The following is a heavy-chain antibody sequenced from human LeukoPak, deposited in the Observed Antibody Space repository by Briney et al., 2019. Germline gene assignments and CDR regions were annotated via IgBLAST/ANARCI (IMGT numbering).Heavy chain of an antibody. CDR2: ISYDGSNK. D-gene: IGHD3-9*01. J-gene: IGHJ4*02. CDR3: AKDERILRYFDWLSRSDY. CDR1: GFTFSSYG. Sequence: GGSLRLSCAASGFTFSSYGMHWVRQAPGKGLEWVAVISYDGSNKYYADSVKGRFTISRDNSKNTLYLQMNSLRAEDTAVYYCAKDERILRYFDWLSRSDYWGQGTLVTVSS. V-gene: IGHV3-30*18.